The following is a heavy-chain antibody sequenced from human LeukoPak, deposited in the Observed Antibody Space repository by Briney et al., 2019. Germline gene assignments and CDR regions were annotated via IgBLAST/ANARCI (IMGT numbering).Heavy chain of an antibody. CDR1: GYTFTTYV. D-gene: IGHD6-19*01. J-gene: IGHJ3*02. Sequence: GASVRVSCKTSGYTFTTYVFNWVRQAPGQGLEWMGWISAYNGNTNYAQKLQGRVTMTTDTSTSTAYMELRSLRSDDTAVYYCARAKQWLVGCAFDIWGQGTMVTVSS. CDR3: ARAKQWLVGCAFDI. V-gene: IGHV1-18*01. CDR2: ISAYNGNT.